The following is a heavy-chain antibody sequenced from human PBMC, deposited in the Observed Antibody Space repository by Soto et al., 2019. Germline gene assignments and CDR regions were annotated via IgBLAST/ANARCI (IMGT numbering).Heavy chain of an antibody. CDR2: IYYSGST. V-gene: IGHV4-59*12. CDR3: AVGINWFDP. J-gene: IGHJ5*02. Sequence: SETLSLTCTVSGSSISSYYWSWIRQTPGKGLEWIGYIYYSGSTNYNPSLKSRVTMSVDTSKNQFSLKLNSVTAADTAIYYCAVGINWFDPWGQGTLVTVSS. CDR1: GSSISSYY.